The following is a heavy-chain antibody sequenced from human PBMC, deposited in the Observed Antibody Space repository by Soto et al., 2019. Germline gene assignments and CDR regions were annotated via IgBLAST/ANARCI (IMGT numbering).Heavy chain of an antibody. CDR1: GFTFSDHY. D-gene: IGHD3-16*01. J-gene: IGHJ6*02. CDR2: MSGSCSSE. Sequence: GGSLILSFAASGFTFSDHYMALIRQAPGKGLEIVAHMSGSCSSEDYGDPDKGRFSIFRQNSKNLLFLDMLYLSTEDTRVLFCAREISYVSGGDVYYGMDVLGQGTAVTVSS. V-gene: IGHV3-11*01. CDR3: AREISYVSGGDVYYGMDV.